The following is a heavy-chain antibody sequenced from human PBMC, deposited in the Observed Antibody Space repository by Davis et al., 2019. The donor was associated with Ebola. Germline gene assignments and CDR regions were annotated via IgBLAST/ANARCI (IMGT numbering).Heavy chain of an antibody. D-gene: IGHD3-3*01. CDR1: GFTFSSYS. CDR2: ISSSSSTI. V-gene: IGHV3-48*04. CDR3: ARGPGDFWSGYYAGLLVVSYYFDY. J-gene: IGHJ4*02. Sequence: PGGSLRLSCAASGFTFSSYSMSWVRQAPGKGLEWVSYISSSSSTIYYADSVKGRFTISRDNAKNSLYLQMNSLRAEDTAVHYCARGPGDFWSGYYAGLLVVSYYFDYWGQGTLVTVSS.